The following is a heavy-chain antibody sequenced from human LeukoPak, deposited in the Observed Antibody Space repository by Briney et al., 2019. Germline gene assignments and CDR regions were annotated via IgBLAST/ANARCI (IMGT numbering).Heavy chain of an antibody. V-gene: IGHV2-5*02. Sequence: SGPTLLNPTPPLTLTCTFSGFSLSSNLQGVAWLRQPPGKALEWLALIYWDGDERYSPSLRKRLTITKDPSKKQVLLKMTNLDPMDTATYFCVHTFDFYNRVGYPRFDDWGPGTLVTVSS. CDR1: GFSLSSNLQG. CDR3: VHTFDFYNRVGYPRFDD. D-gene: IGHD3-22*01. CDR2: IYWDGDE. J-gene: IGHJ4*02.